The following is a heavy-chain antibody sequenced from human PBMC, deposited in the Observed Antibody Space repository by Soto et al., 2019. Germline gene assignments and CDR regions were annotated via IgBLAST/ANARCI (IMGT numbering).Heavy chain of an antibody. V-gene: IGHV3-30*18. CDR2: ISYDGNNK. CDR1: GFTFSSYG. J-gene: IGHJ4*02. Sequence: GGSLRLSYAASGFTFSSYGMHWVRQAPGKGLQWVAVISYDGNNKYYADSVKGRFTISRDNSKNTLYLQMNSLRAEDTAVYYCAKSVYNWNDGFFDYWGQGTLVTVSS. CDR3: AKSVYNWNDGFFDY. D-gene: IGHD1-1*01.